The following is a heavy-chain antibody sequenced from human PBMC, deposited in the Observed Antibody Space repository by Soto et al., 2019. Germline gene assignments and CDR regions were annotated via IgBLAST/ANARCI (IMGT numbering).Heavy chain of an antibody. J-gene: IGHJ4*02. CDR3: ARGVHYDSSGYYYFY. Sequence: ASVKVSCKASGGTFSTYAIDWVRQAPGQGLEWMGGIIPLFGTAKYAQNFQGRITITADESTNTAYMELRSLRSQDTAVYYCARGVHYDSSGYYYFYWGQGTLVTVSS. CDR1: GGTFSTYA. V-gene: IGHV1-69*13. CDR2: IIPLFGTA. D-gene: IGHD3-22*01.